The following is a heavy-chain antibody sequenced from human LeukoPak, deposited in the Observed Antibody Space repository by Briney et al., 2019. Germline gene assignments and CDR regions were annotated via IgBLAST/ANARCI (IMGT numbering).Heavy chain of an antibody. CDR1: GFTFSGLA. CDR2: IRSKVDSYAT. CDR3: AREEDIPAADY. V-gene: IGHV3-73*01. D-gene: IGHD2-15*01. Sequence: PGGSLRLSCAASGFTFSGLAMHWVRQASGKGLEWVGRIRSKVDSYATAYAASVKGRFTISRDDSKNTAYLQMNSLKTEDTAVYYCAREEDIPAADYWGQGTLVTVSS. J-gene: IGHJ4*02.